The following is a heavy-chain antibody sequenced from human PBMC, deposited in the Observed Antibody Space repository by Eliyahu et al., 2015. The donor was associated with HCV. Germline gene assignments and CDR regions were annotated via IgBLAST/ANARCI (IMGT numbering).Heavy chain of an antibody. J-gene: IGHJ4*02. CDR2: ISGSGGST. D-gene: IGHD1-26*01. CDR1: GFTFXGXA. Sequence: EVQLLESGGGLVQPGGSXRLXCXASGFTFXGXARSWVRQXPGKGLEWVSAISGSGGSTYYADSVKGRFTISRDNSKNTLYLQMNSLRAEDTAVYYCAKDRGSYWDYWGQGTLVTVSS. CDR3: AKDRGSYWDY. V-gene: IGHV3-23*01.